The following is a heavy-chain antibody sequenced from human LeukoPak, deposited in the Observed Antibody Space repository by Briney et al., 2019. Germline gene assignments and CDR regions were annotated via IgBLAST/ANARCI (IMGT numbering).Heavy chain of an antibody. J-gene: IGHJ4*02. CDR2: IYYTGST. CDR1: GGSISSLY. Sequence: SETLSLTCSVPGGSISSLYWSWIRQPPGKGLEWIGYIYYTGSTNYNPSLKSRVTMFVDMSKNQFSLRLSSVTAADTAVYYCARHRAYSSSSPFDYWGQGTLVTVSS. V-gene: IGHV4-59*08. CDR3: ARHRAYSSSSPFDY. D-gene: IGHD6-6*01.